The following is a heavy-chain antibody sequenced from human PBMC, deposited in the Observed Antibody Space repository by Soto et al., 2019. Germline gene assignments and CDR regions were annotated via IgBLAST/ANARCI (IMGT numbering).Heavy chain of an antibody. D-gene: IGHD2-21*02. CDR1: GFTINCAA. V-gene: IGHV1-58*01. CDR2: IVVGSGNT. Sequence: GASAKACCKASGFTINCAAVQWVRQARGQRLEWIGWIVVGSGNTNYAQKFQERVTIIRDMSTSTAYMELSSLRSEDTAVYYCAAVSVVVTASNYYGMDVWGQGTTVTVSS. CDR3: AAVSVVVTASNYYGMDV. J-gene: IGHJ6*02.